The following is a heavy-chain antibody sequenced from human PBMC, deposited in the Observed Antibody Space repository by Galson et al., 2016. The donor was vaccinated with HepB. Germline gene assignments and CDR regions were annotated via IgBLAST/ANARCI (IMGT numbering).Heavy chain of an antibody. CDR3: ARFWSIGYKGMDV. D-gene: IGHD5-12*01. J-gene: IGHJ6*02. CDR1: GYTFSDYW. Sequence: QSGAEVKKPGESLKISCKGPGYTFSDYWIGWVRQMPGKGLEWMGIINPGDSDTRYSPSFQGQVTISADKSTDTAYLQWSSLKASDSAIYYCARFWSIGYKGMDVWGQGTTVIVSS. V-gene: IGHV5-51*01. CDR2: INPGDSDT.